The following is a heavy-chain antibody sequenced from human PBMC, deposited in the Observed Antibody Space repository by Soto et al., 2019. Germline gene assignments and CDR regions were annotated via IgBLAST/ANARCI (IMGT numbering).Heavy chain of an antibody. CDR1: GFTFSSYW. V-gene: IGHV3-74*01. CDR3: ARVVGASGYCSGGSCYQDIPYYYYYMDV. CDR2: INSDGSST. J-gene: IGHJ6*03. D-gene: IGHD2-15*01. Sequence: EVQLVESGGGLVQPGGSLRLSCAASGFTFSSYWMHWVRQAPGKGLVWVSRINSDGSSTSYADSVKGRFTISRDNAKNTLYLQMNSLRAEDTAVYYCARVVGASGYCSGGSCYQDIPYYYYYMDVWGKGTTVTVSS.